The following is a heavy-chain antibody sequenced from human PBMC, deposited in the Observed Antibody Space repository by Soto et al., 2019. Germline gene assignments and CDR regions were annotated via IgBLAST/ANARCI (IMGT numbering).Heavy chain of an antibody. V-gene: IGHV3-64D*06. D-gene: IGHD2-15*01. J-gene: IGHJ4*02. CDR1: GFIFIEST. Sequence: GSLMLSCSASGFIFIESTIYLVRQVPGKGLEAISAVSTSGRSTYYADSVKDRFTISRDNSKNTLFLQMGSLRPEDTAIYYCVKQAHGLDGVAFDYWGQGTQVTVSS. CDR2: VSTSGRST. CDR3: VKQAHGLDGVAFDY.